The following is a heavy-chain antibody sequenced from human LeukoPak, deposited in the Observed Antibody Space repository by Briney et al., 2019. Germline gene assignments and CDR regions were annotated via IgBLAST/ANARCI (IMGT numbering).Heavy chain of an antibody. CDR1: GFTFSSYG. Sequence: GGSLRLSCAASGFTFSSYGMHWVRQAPGKGLGWVAVISYDGSNKYYADSVKGRFTISRDNSKNTLYLQMNSLRAEDTAVYYCAKETRGYSSGWYIPDFDYWGQGTLVTVSS. D-gene: IGHD6-19*01. CDR3: AKETRGYSSGWYIPDFDY. V-gene: IGHV3-30*18. CDR2: ISYDGSNK. J-gene: IGHJ4*02.